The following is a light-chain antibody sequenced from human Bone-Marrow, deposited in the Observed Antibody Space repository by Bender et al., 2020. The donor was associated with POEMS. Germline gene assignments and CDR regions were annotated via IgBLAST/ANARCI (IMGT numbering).Light chain of an antibody. Sequence: QSALTQPASVSGSPGQSITISCTGTSSDVGVYNYVSWYQVHPGKPPKLMIYEVSNRPSGVSNRFSGSKSGNTASLTISGLQAEDEADYYCCSFAGSSTLVFGTGTEVTVL. CDR2: EVS. V-gene: IGLV2-23*02. CDR1: SSDVGVYNY. J-gene: IGLJ1*01. CDR3: CSFAGSSTLV.